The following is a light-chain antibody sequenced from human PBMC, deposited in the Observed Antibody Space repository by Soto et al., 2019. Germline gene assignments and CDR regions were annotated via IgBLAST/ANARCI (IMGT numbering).Light chain of an antibody. CDR2: EVN. J-gene: IGLJ2*01. Sequence: QSALTQPPPASGSPGQSVTISCTGTSSDIGGYNFVSWYQQHPGKAPKLMIDEVNKRPSGVPDRFSGSKSGNTASLTVSGLQAEDEADYYCSSYADTNNLVFGGGTKLTVL. CDR1: SSDIGGYNF. CDR3: SSYADTNNLV. V-gene: IGLV2-8*01.